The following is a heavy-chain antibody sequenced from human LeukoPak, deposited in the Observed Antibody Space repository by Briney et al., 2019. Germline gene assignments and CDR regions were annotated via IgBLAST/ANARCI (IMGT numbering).Heavy chain of an antibody. CDR1: GVSISSYY. J-gene: IGHJ6*02. CDR2: IYYSGST. V-gene: IGHV4-59*01. D-gene: IGHD1-20*01. Sequence: SSETLSLTCTVSGVSISSYYWSWIRQSPGKGLEWIGYIYYSGSTNYNPSLKSRVTISVDTSKNQFSLKLSSVTAADTAVYYCARALRARITGTTASIYGMDVWGQGTTVTVSS. CDR3: ARALRARITGTTASIYGMDV.